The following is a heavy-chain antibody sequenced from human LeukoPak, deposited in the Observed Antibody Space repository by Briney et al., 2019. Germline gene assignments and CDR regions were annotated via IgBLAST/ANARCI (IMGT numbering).Heavy chain of an antibody. CDR3: ASAPPLEWLSWFDP. D-gene: IGHD3-3*01. J-gene: IGHJ5*02. Sequence: ASVKVSCKASGGTFSSYTISWVRQAPGLGLEWMGRIIPILGIANYAQKFQGRVTITADKSTSTAYMELSSLRSEDTAVYYCASAPPLEWLSWFDPWGQGTLVTVSS. V-gene: IGHV1-69*02. CDR1: GGTFSSYT. CDR2: IIPILGIA.